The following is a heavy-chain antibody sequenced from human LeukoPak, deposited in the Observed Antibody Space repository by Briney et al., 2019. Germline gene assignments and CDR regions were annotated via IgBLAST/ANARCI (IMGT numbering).Heavy chain of an antibody. CDR2: VSNDSGGT. D-gene: IGHD2-15*01. V-gene: IGHV3-23*01. J-gene: IGHJ5*02. Sequence: PGGSLRLSCAASGFIFNNYGLIWVRQAPGKGLEWVSAVSNDSGGTNYADFVKGRFTISRDNSKNTLFLQMNSLRAEDTAVYYCARDARKDIVVVVAALNWFDPWGQGTLVTVSS. CDR3: ARDARKDIVVVVAALNWFDP. CDR1: GFIFNNYG.